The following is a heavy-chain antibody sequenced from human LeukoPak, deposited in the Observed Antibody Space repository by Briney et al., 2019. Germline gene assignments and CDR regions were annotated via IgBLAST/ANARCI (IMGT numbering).Heavy chain of an antibody. CDR2: IYYSGST. CDR3: AREVLSSGGLFDY. J-gene: IGHJ4*02. Sequence: RPSETLSLTCTVSGGSISSYYWGWIRQPPGKGLEWIGSIYYSGSTYYNPSLKSRVTISVDTSKNQFSLKLSSVTAADTAVYYCAREVLSSGGLFDYWGQGTLVTVSS. CDR1: GGSISSYY. V-gene: IGHV4-39*07. D-gene: IGHD2-15*01.